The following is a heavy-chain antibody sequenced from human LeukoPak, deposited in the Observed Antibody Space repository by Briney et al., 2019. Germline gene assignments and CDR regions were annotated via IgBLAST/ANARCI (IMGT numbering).Heavy chain of an antibody. Sequence: GGSLRLSCAASGFTFSSYGMHWVRQAPGKGLEWVAVIWYDGSNKYYADSVKGRFTISRDNSKNTLYLQMNSLRDEDTAVYYCARDPPYCSGGSCYGRNFDYWGQGTLVTVSS. CDR2: IWYDGSNK. V-gene: IGHV3-33*01. D-gene: IGHD2-15*01. CDR1: GFTFSSYG. CDR3: ARDPPYCSGGSCYGRNFDY. J-gene: IGHJ4*02.